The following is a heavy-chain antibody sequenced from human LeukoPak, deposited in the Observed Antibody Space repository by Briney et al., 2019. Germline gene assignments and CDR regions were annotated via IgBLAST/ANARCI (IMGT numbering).Heavy chain of an antibody. D-gene: IGHD4/OR15-4a*01. CDR1: GFTFSGSA. J-gene: IGHJ3*02. CDR3: STRVPNAFDI. V-gene: IGHV3-73*01. Sequence: AGGSLRLSYAGSGFTFSGSAMHWVRQASGKGLEWVGRIRSKANSYATAYAASVKGRFTISRDDSKNTAYLQMSSLKTEDTAVYYCSTRVPNAFDIWGQGTMVTVSS. CDR2: IRSKANSYAT.